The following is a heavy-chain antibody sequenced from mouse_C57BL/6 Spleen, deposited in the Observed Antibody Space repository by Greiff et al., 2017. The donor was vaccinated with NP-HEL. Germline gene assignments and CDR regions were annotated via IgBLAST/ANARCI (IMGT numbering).Heavy chain of an antibody. J-gene: IGHJ2*01. Sequence: VQRVESGAELARPGASVKLSCKASGYTFTSYGISWVKQRTGQGLEWIGEIYPRSGNTYYNEKFKGKATLTADKSSSTAYMELRSLTSDDSAVYFYASYDYDPFFDYWGQGTTLTVSS. V-gene: IGHV1-81*01. D-gene: IGHD2-4*01. CDR3: ASYDYDPFFDY. CDR2: IYPRSGNT. CDR1: GYTFTSYG.